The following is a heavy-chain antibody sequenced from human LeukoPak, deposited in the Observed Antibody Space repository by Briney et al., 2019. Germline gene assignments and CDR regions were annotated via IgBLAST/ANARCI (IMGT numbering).Heavy chain of an antibody. Sequence: SETLSLTCAVYGGSFRGYYWSWIRQPPGKGLEWIGEINHSGSTNYNPSLKSRVTISVDTSKNQFSLKLSSVTAADTAVYYCAIARSGWLRYYFDYWGQGTLVTVSS. J-gene: IGHJ4*02. CDR2: INHSGST. V-gene: IGHV4-34*01. D-gene: IGHD6-19*01. CDR1: GGSFRGYY. CDR3: AIARSGWLRYYFDY.